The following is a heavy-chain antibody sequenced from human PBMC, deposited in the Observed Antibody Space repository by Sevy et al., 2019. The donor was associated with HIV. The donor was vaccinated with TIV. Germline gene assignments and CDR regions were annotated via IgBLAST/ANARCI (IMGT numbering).Heavy chain of an antibody. J-gene: IGHJ6*02. Sequence: GGSLRLSCAASGFSFSTYAMNWVRQAPGKGLEWVSGISGSGATTYYADSLKGRFTISIDNSKNTLYLQMNSPRDEDTAVYYCAKGGGSSYGYYYGMDVWGQGTTVTVSS. D-gene: IGHD3-22*01. CDR2: ISGSGATT. CDR3: AKGGGSSYGYYYGMDV. CDR1: GFSFSTYA. V-gene: IGHV3-23*01.